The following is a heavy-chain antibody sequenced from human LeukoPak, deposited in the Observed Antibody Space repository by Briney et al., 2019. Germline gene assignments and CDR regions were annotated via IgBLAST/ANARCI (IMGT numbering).Heavy chain of an antibody. Sequence: SVKVSCTASGGTFSSYAMSWVRQAPGQGLEWMGGIIPIFSTANYAQKFQGRVTITADESTSTAYMELSSLRSEDTAVYYCARASEGFYYYYGMDVWGKGTTVTVSS. CDR2: IIPIFSTA. CDR3: ARASEGFYYYYGMDV. J-gene: IGHJ6*04. CDR1: GGTFSSYA. V-gene: IGHV1-69*13.